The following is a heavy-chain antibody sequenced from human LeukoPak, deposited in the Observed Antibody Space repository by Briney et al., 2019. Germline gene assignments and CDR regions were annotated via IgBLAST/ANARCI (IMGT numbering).Heavy chain of an antibody. J-gene: IGHJ4*02. V-gene: IGHV3-23*01. Sequence: PGGSLRLSCEVSGFTLRNYVMSWVRQAPGKGLEWVSGISAGGGTTYYADSVKGRFTISEDDSKDTLYLHMKSLRPDDTAVYYCAKDPNLIGAHWGQGTLVTVSS. CDR2: ISAGGGTT. D-gene: IGHD3-10*01. CDR1: GFTLRNYV. CDR3: AKDPNLIGAH.